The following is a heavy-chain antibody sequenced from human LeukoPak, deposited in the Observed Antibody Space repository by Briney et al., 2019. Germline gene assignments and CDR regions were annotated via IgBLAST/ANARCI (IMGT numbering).Heavy chain of an antibody. CDR1: GGSISSYY. V-gene: IGHV4-59*01. J-gene: IGHJ4*02. CDR2: SGST. Sequence: SETLSLTCTVSGGSISSYYWSWIRQPPGKGLEWIGCSGSTNYNPSLKSRVTISVDTSKNQFSLKLSSVTAADTAVYYCARTHGDYVLDYWGQGTLVTVSS. D-gene: IGHD4-17*01. CDR3: ARTHGDYVLDY.